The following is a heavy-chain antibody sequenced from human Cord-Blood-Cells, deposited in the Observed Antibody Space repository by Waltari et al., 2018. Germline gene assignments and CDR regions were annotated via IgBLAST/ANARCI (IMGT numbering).Heavy chain of an antibody. Sequence: ISSSNWWSWVRQPPGKGLEWIGEIYHSGSTNYNPSLKSRVTISVDKSKNQFSLKLSSVTAADTAVYYCARGRRGGSYFDYWGQGTLVTVSS. CDR2: IYHSGST. J-gene: IGHJ4*02. V-gene: IGHV4-4*02. CDR1: ISSSNW. CDR3: ARGRRGGSYFDY. D-gene: IGHD1-26*01.